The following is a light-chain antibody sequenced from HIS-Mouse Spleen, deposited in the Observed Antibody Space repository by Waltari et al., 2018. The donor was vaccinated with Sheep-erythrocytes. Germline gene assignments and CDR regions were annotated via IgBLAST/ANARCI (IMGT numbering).Light chain of an antibody. V-gene: IGLV3-1*01. CDR3: QAWDSSTAEV. CDR1: KLGDKY. Sequence: SYELTQPPSVSVSPGQTASITCSGDKLGDKYACWYQQKPGQSPGLVIYQDSKRPSGSPARFAGSNSWNTATLTISGTQAMDEADYYCQAWDSSTAEVFGGGTKLTVL. J-gene: IGLJ2*01. CDR2: QDS.